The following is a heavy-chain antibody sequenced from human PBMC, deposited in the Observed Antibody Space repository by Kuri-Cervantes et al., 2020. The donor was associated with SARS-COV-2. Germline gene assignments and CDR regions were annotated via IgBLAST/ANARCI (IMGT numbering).Heavy chain of an antibody. CDR1: GGTFSSYT. Sequence: SVKVSCKASGGTFSSYTISWVRQAPGQGLEWMGGIIPIFGTANYAQKFQGRVTITADKSTSTAYMELSRLRSDDTAVYYCARDRSTIPDAFDIWGQGTMVTVSS. CDR2: IIPIFGTA. CDR3: ARDRSTIPDAFDI. J-gene: IGHJ3*02. V-gene: IGHV1-69*06. D-gene: IGHD2-2*01.